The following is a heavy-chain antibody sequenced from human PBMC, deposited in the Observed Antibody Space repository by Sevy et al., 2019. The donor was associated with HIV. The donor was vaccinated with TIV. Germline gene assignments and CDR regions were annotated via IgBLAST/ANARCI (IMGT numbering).Heavy chain of an antibody. J-gene: IGHJ3*02. Sequence: ASVKVSCKASGHTFTGYYMHWVRQAPGQGLEWMGWINPNSGGTNYAQKFQGRVTMTRDTSISTAYMELSRLRSDDTAVYYCARHPVPITMIVVVDDAFDIWGQGTMVTVSS. V-gene: IGHV1-2*02. CDR2: INPNSGGT. CDR3: ARHPVPITMIVVVDDAFDI. D-gene: IGHD3-22*01. CDR1: GHTFTGYY.